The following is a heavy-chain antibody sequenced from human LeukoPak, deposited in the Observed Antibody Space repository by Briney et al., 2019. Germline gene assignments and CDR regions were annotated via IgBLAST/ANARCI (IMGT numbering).Heavy chain of an antibody. V-gene: IGHV4-59*12. CDR3: ARDGRYDSSV. D-gene: IGHD3-22*01. Sequence: SETLSLTCTVSGGSISSYYWSWIRQPPGKGLEWIGYIYYSGSTNYNPSLKSRVTMSVDTSKNQFSLKLSSVTAADTAVYYCARDGRYDSSVWGQGTLVTVSS. J-gene: IGHJ4*02. CDR2: IYYSGST. CDR1: GGSISSYY.